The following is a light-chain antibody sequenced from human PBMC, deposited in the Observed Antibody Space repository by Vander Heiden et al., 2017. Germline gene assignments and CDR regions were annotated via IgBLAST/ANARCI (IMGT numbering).Light chain of an antibody. CDR2: GAS. CDR1: QSIRTY. Sequence: DIQMTQSPSSLSASVGDRVTVTCRASQSIRTYLNWYQQRPGKAPQLLIYGASTLQSGVPSRFSGSGSGTDFTLAISSLQPEDFATYYCQQSYTTWGTFGPGTKVEIK. CDR3: QQSYTTWGT. V-gene: IGKV1-39*01. J-gene: IGKJ3*01.